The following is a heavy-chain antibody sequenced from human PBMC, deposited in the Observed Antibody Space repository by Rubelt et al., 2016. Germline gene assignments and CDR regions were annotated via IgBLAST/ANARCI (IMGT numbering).Heavy chain of an antibody. Sequence: GGGVVQPGRSLRLSCAASGFTFSTSGIHWVRQAPGKGLEWVSGIGGSDDTTHYADSVKGRFTISRDTSKNTLYLQMNSLRAEDTAIYYCAGDRGRQRGYSGYDLDYWGQGTLVTVSS. J-gene: IGHJ4*02. D-gene: IGHD5-12*01. CDR3: AGDRGRQRGYSGYDLDY. V-gene: IGHV3-23*01. CDR1: GFTFSTSG. CDR2: IGGSDDTT.